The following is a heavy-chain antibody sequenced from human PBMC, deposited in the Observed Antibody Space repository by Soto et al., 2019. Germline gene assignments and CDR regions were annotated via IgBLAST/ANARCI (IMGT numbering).Heavy chain of an antibody. V-gene: IGHV3-23*01. J-gene: IGHJ2*01. D-gene: IGHD4-17*01. CDR3: AKDFDYGDYSPYWYFDL. CDR1: GFTFSSYA. Sequence: PGGSLRLSCAASGFTFSSYAMSWVRQAPGKGLEWVSAISGSGGSTYYADSVKGRFTISRDNSKNTLYLQMNSLRAEDTAVYYCAKDFDYGDYSPYWYFDLWGRGTLVTVSS. CDR2: ISGSGGST.